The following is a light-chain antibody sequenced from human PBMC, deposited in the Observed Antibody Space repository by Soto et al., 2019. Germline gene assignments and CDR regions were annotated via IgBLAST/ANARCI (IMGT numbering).Light chain of an antibody. CDR1: QGIAED. J-gene: IGKJ1*01. CDR2: GAS. V-gene: IGKV1-6*01. CDR3: LQNYYSFRT. Sequence: AIQLTQSPSSLSAYVGDRVTITCRASQGIAEDLGWYQQKPGKAPRLLIFGASFLQSGVPSRFSGSGSGTDFTLTINGLQPEDFATYYCLQNYYSFRTFGQGTKVEIK.